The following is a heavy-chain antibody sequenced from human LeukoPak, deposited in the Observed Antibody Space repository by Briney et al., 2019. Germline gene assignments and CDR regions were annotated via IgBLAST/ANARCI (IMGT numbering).Heavy chain of an antibody. Sequence: GGSLRLSCAASGFTFSSYAMSWVRQAPGKGLEWVSAISGSGGSTYYADSVKGRFTISRDNSKNTLYLQMNSLRAEDMALYYCAKVTGYDFWSGGSDAFDIWGQGTMVTVSS. CDR1: GFTFSSYA. V-gene: IGHV3-23*01. D-gene: IGHD3-3*01. J-gene: IGHJ3*02. CDR3: AKVTGYDFWSGGSDAFDI. CDR2: ISGSGGST.